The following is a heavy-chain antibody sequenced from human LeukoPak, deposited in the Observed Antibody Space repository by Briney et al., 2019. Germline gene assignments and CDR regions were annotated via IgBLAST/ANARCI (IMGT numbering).Heavy chain of an antibody. J-gene: IGHJ5*02. CDR1: GGTLSSYA. Sequence: ASVKVSCKASGGTLSSYAISWVRQAPGQGLEWMGGIIPIFGTANYAQKFQGRVTITTDESTSTAYMELSSLRSEDTAVYYCAASTIFGVVITYNWFDPWGQGTLVTVSS. CDR2: IIPIFGTA. V-gene: IGHV1-69*05. D-gene: IGHD3-3*01. CDR3: AASTIFGVVITYNWFDP.